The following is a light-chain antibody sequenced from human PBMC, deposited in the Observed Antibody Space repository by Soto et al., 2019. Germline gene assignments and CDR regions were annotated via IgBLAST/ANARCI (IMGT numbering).Light chain of an antibody. CDR1: QSVSSSY. CDR2: GAS. V-gene: IGKV3-20*01. J-gene: IGKJ3*01. Sequence: IVLTQSPGTLSLTPGERATLSCRASQSVSSSYLAWYQQKPGQAPRLLIYGASSRATGIPDRFSGSGSGTDFPLTISRLEPEDSAVYYWQQYGSSPPFTFGPGTRVDIQ. CDR3: QQYGSSPPFT.